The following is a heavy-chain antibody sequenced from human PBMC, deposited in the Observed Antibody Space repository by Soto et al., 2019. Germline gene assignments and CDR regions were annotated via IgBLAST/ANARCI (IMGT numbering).Heavy chain of an antibody. CDR2: ISAYNGNT. D-gene: IGHD3-3*01. CDR1: GYTFTSYG. J-gene: IGHJ6*02. Sequence: GASVKVSCKASGYTFTSYGISWVRQAPGQGLEWMGWISAYNGNTNYAQKLQGRVTMTTDTSTSTAYMELRSLRSDDTAVYYCAREVRAYDFWSAAPYYYYGMDVWGQGTTVSVSS. V-gene: IGHV1-18*01. CDR3: AREVRAYDFWSAAPYYYYGMDV.